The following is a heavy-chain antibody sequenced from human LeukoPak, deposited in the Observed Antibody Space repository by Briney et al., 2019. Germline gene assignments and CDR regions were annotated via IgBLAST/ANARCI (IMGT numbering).Heavy chain of an antibody. D-gene: IGHD7-27*01. CDR1: GFTVTNFA. J-gene: IGHJ4*02. Sequence: GGSLRLSCAASGFTVTNFAIAWVRQAPGKGLEWVAAIGGDADGTTYPDRVRGRFFLSRDSSKNTLYLQMNVLTVEDTAVYHCVHPTGEGWFYFPYWGQGTPVTVSS. CDR2: IGGDADGT. CDR3: VHPTGEGWFYFPY. V-gene: IGHV3-23*01.